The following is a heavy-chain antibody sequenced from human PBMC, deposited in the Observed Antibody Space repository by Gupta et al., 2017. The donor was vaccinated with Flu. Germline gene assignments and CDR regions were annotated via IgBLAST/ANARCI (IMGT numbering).Heavy chain of an antibody. CDR3: ARASPDYGDYSYFDH. V-gene: IGHV3-48*03. D-gene: IGHD4-17*01. J-gene: IGHJ4*02. CDR1: GFIFSNFE. CDR2: ISSVGNTV. Sequence: EVLLVESGGGLVQPGGSLRLACEASGFIFSNFEMTWVRQAPGKGLEWVSYISSVGNTVYYADSVKGRFTISRDNAKNSLYLQMNSLRAEDTAVYYCARASPDYGDYSYFDHWGQGALVTVSS.